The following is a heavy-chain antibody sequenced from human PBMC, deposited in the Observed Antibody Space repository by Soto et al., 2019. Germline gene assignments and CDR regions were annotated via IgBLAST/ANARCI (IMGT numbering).Heavy chain of an antibody. Sequence: EVQLVESGGGLIQPGGSLRLSCAVSGFTVSNNYMSWVRQAPGKGLEGVSVIYSGGYTAYGDSVKGRFTISRDNSKNTLHPQTQLGGTRNTAVFIWATHPGGGGYGGQGTLVTVSS. V-gene: IGHV3-53*01. CDR3: ATHPGGGGY. CDR1: GFTVSNNY. D-gene: IGHD3-10*01. J-gene: IGHJ4*02. CDR2: IYSGGYT.